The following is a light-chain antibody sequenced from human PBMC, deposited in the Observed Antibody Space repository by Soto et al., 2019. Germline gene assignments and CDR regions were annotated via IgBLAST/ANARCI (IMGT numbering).Light chain of an antibody. CDR2: GAS. CDR3: QQYGSSPWT. V-gene: IGKV3-20*01. J-gene: IGKJ1*01. Sequence: EIALTQSPGTLSLSPGERATLSCRASQSVSNSYIAWYQQKPGQAPRLLIYGASSRATGIPDRFSGSGSGTDFTLTISGLEPEDFAVYCCQQYGSSPWTFGQGTKVEIK. CDR1: QSVSNSY.